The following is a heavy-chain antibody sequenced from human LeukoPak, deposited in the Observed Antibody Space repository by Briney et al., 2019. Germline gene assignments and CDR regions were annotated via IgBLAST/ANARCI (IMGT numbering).Heavy chain of an antibody. CDR3: ARGSSFVVVVAATGGRFDP. CDR1: GGSFSGYY. CDR2: INHSGST. V-gene: IGHV4-34*01. J-gene: IGHJ5*02. D-gene: IGHD2-15*01. Sequence: SETLSLTCAVYGGSFSGYYWSWIRQPPGKGLEWIGEINHSGSTNYNPSLESRVTISVDTSKNQFSLKLSSVTAADTAVYYCARGSSFVVVVAATGGRFDPWGQGTLVTVSS.